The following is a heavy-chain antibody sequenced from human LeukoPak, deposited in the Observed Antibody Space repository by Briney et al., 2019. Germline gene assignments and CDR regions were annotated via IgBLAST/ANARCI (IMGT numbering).Heavy chain of an antibody. CDR1: GGSISSYY. CDR3: ARRSYDILTASRDAFDI. CDR2: IYYSGST. J-gene: IGHJ3*02. D-gene: IGHD3-9*01. V-gene: IGHV4-59*12. Sequence: SETLSLTCTVSGGSISSYYWSWIRQPPGKGLEWIGYIYYSGSTNYNTSLKSRVTISVDMSKYQFSLNLTSVTAADTAVYYCARRSYDILTASRDAFDIWGQGTVVTVSS.